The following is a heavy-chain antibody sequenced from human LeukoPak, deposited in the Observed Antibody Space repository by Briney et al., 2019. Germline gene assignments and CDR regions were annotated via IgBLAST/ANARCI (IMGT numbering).Heavy chain of an antibody. J-gene: IGHJ4*02. CDR2: ISSTSTYI. V-gene: IGHV3-21*01. Sequence: PGGSLRLSCVASGFMYRRYSMNWVRQAPGKGLEWVSTISSTSTYIYYADSVRGRFTISRDNAENSLYLQMTSLTVEDTDVYYCARDLSTGMPRGFDYWGQGSLVTVSS. CDR3: ARDLSTGMPRGFDY. D-gene: IGHD2-8*02. CDR1: GFMYRRYS.